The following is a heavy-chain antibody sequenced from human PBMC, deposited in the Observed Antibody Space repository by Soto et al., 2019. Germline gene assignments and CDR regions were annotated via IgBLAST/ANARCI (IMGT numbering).Heavy chain of an antibody. CDR1: GGSISSGDYY. D-gene: IGHD5-12*01. CDR2: IYYSGST. Sequence: SETLSLTCTVSGGSISSGDYYWSWIRQPPGKGLEWIGYIYYSGSTYYNPSLKSRVTISVDTSKNQFSLKLSSVTAADTAVYYCAREVGGNLIVATIGDVIWFDPWGQGTLVTVSS. CDR3: AREVGGNLIVATIGDVIWFDP. V-gene: IGHV4-30-4*01. J-gene: IGHJ5*02.